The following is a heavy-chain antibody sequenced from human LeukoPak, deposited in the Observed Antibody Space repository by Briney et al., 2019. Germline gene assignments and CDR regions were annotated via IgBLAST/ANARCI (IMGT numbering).Heavy chain of an antibody. D-gene: IGHD1-26*01. CDR3: AEDRGDYYYMDV. V-gene: IGHV3-30*02. CDR2: IRYDGSNK. J-gene: IGHJ6*03. Sequence: GGSLRLSCVASGFTFSSYGMHWVRQAPGKGLEWVAFIRYDGSNKFYTDSVKGRFTISRDSPKNTVLLQMNSLRGEDTAVYYCAEDRGDYYYMDVWGKGTTVTVSS. CDR1: GFTFSSYG.